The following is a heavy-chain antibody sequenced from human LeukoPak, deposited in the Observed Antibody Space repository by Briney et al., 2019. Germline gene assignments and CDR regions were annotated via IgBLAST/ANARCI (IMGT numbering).Heavy chain of an antibody. D-gene: IGHD2-2*01. CDR2: INHSGST. CDR1: GGSFSGYY. Sequence: HPSETLSLTCAVYGGSFSGYYWSWIRQPPGKGLEWIGEINHSGSTNYNPSLKSRVTISVDTSKNQFSLKLSSVTAADTAVYYCARGGIVVVPAAMPGYYYYGMDVWGQGTTVTVSS. V-gene: IGHV4-34*01. J-gene: IGHJ6*02. CDR3: ARGGIVVVPAAMPGYYYYGMDV.